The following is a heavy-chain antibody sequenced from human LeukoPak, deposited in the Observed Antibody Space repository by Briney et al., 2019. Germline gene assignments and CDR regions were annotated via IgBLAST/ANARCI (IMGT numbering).Heavy chain of an antibody. CDR3: ARERPRNGGLFDY. Sequence: PSETLSLTCTVSGGSISSSSYYWGWIRQPPGMGLEWIGSIYYSGSTYYNPSLKSRVTISVDTSKNQFSLKLSSVTAADTAVYYCARERPRNGGLFDYWGQGTLVTVSS. CDR1: GGSISSSSYY. D-gene: IGHD3-16*01. CDR2: IYYSGST. J-gene: IGHJ4*02. V-gene: IGHV4-39*02.